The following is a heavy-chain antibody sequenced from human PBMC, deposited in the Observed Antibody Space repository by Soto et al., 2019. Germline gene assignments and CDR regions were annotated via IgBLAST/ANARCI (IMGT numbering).Heavy chain of an antibody. Sequence: QVQLVQSGAEVKKPGASVKVSCKASGYTFTSYYMHWVRQAPGQGLEWMGIINPSGGSTSYAQTFQGRGTMTRDTSASTVYMELRSLGSEYTALYYCARGSGYDSSGYYASTFDYGVEGTLDTVSS. J-gene: IGHJ4*02. CDR1: GYTFTSYY. CDR3: ARGSGYDSSGYYASTFDY. V-gene: IGHV1-46*03. D-gene: IGHD3-22*01. CDR2: INPSGGST.